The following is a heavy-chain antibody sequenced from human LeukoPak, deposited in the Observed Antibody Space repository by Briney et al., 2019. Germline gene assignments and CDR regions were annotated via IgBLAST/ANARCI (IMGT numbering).Heavy chain of an antibody. CDR1: GFTFTSYA. CDR3: ARDVKGRWELLGSHDY. J-gene: IGHJ4*02. CDR2: INNSGDST. D-gene: IGHD1-26*01. Sequence: PGGSLRLSCAASGFTFTSYAMSWVRQAPGKGLEWVSAINNSGDSTYYADSVKGRLTISRDNAKNSLYLQMNSLRVEDTAVYYCARDVKGRWELLGSHDYWGQGTLVTVSS. V-gene: IGHV3-23*01.